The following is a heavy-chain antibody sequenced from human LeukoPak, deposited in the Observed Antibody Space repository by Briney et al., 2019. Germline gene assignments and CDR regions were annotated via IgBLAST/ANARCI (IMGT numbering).Heavy chain of an antibody. Sequence: SETLSLTCAVYGGSFSGYYWSWIRQPPGKGLEWIGEINHSGSTNYNPSLKSRVTISVDTSKNQFSLKLSSVTAADTAVHYCARGGLGYSSGWYPRIWYFDLWGRGTLVTVSS. CDR2: INHSGST. CDR1: GGSFSGYY. V-gene: IGHV4-34*01. D-gene: IGHD6-19*01. J-gene: IGHJ2*01. CDR3: ARGGLGYSSGWYPRIWYFDL.